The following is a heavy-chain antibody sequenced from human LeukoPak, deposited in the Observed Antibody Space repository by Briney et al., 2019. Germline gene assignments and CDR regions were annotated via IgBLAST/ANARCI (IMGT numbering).Heavy chain of an antibody. D-gene: IGHD3-22*01. Sequence: ASVKVSCKASGYTFTSYDINWVRQATGQGLEWMGWMNPNSGGTNYAQKFQGRVTMTRDTSISTAYMELSRLRSDDTAVYYCAVADLYYYDSSGYYSDFDYWGQGTLVTVSS. CDR1: GYTFTSYD. J-gene: IGHJ4*02. CDR3: AVADLYYYDSSGYYSDFDY. V-gene: IGHV1-2*02. CDR2: MNPNSGGT.